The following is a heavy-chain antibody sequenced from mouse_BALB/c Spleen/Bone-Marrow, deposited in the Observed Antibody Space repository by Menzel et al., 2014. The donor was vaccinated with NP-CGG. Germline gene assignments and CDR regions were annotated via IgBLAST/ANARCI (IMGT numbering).Heavy chain of an antibody. CDR2: ISSSGRT. D-gene: IGHD1-3*01. CDR3: ARSGNFFDY. Sequence: EVKVVDSGPGLVKPSQSLSLTCTVTGYSITSGFAWNWIRQFPGNNLEWMGYISSSGRTSYHPSLKGRISITRDTSKNQFFLQLNSVTTEDTATYYCARSGNFFDYWGQGATLTVSS. J-gene: IGHJ2*01. CDR1: GYSITSGFA. V-gene: IGHV3-2*02.